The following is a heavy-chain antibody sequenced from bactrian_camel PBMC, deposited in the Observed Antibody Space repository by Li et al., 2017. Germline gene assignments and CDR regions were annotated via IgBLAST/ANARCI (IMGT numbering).Heavy chain of an antibody. CDR2: IYTGDGGA. CDR3: AATVVAAWVGWYEYNY. D-gene: IGHD6*01. V-gene: IGHV3S20*01. Sequence: HVQLVESGGGLVQPGGSLRLSCAASGFTFSSYYMSWVRQAPGKGLEWVSSIYTGDGGALYDDSVKGRFAISQDSSQNTVYLQLNSLKPEDTAVYYCAATVVAAWVGWYEYNYWGQGTQVTVS. J-gene: IGHJ4*01. CDR1: GFTFSSYY.